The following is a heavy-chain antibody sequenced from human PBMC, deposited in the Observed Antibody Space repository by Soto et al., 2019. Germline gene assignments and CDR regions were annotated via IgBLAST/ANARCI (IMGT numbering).Heavy chain of an antibody. Sequence: TSETLSLTCTVSGGSINSYYWNWIRQPPGKGLEWIGYIYYSGSTNYNPSLKSRVTMSVDTSTNQFFLRLSSVTAADTAMYFCAKNDDHGSYYHGMDVWGQGTTVTVSS. D-gene: IGHD4-17*01. V-gene: IGHV4-59*01. CDR3: AKNDDHGSYYHGMDV. CDR2: IYYSGST. J-gene: IGHJ6*02. CDR1: GGSINSYY.